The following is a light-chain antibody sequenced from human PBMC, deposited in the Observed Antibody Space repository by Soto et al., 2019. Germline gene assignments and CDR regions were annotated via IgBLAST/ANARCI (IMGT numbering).Light chain of an antibody. V-gene: IGLV2-14*01. Sequence: SVLTQPASVSASPGQSITISCTGTSSDVGGYNYVSWYQQHPGKAPKVMIYDVSNRPSGVSNRFSGSKSGNTAFLIIFGLQAEDEADYYCSSYTSSSPYVFGTGTKVTVL. CDR2: DVS. CDR3: SSYTSSSPYV. CDR1: SSDVGGYNY. J-gene: IGLJ1*01.